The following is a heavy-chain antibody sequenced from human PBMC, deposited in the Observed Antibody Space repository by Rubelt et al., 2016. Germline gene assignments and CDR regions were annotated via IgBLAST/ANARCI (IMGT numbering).Heavy chain of an antibody. CDR2: GGT. V-gene: IGHV1-2*02. Sequence: GGTNYAQKFQGRVTMTRDTSISTAYMELSRLRSDDTAVYYCARVVSGSRNLDYWGQGTLVTVSS. CDR3: ARVVSGSRNLDY. J-gene: IGHJ4*02. D-gene: IGHD1-14*01.